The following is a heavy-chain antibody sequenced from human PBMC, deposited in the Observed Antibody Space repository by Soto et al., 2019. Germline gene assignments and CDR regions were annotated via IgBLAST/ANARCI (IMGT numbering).Heavy chain of an antibody. CDR2: ISSSGSTA. Sequence: PGGSLRLSCAASGFTFSRFELHWVRQAPGKGLEWISYISSSGSTAYYASSVEGRFTISRDNANNSVYLQMDSLRAEDTALYYSTRAAWFPYLSFYWGQGALVTVSS. CDR1: GFTFSRFE. CDR3: TRAAWFPYLSFY. J-gene: IGHJ4*02. D-gene: IGHD3-10*01. V-gene: IGHV3-48*03.